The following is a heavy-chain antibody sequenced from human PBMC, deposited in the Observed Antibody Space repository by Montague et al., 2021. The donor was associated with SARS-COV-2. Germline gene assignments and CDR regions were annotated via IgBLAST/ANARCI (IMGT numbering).Heavy chain of an antibody. D-gene: IGHD1-26*01. CDR2: IYHSGST. CDR3: AEGEWELPNY. V-gene: IGHV4-38-2*02. Sequence: SETLSLTCTVSGYSISSGYYWGWIRQPPGKGLEWIGSIYHSGSTYYNPSLKSRVTMSVDTSKNQFSLKLSSVTAADTAVYYCAEGEWELPNYWGQGTLVTVSS. CDR1: GYSISSGYY. J-gene: IGHJ4*02.